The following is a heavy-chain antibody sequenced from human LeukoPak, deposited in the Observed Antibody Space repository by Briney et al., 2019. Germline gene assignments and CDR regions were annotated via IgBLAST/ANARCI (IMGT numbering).Heavy chain of an antibody. V-gene: IGHV4-59*11. CDR3: ARGVGSSWYYFDY. CDR1: GGSISSHY. CDR2: IYYSGST. J-gene: IGHJ4*02. D-gene: IGHD6-13*01. Sequence: SETLSLTCTVSGGSISSHYWSWIWQPPGKGLEWIGYIYYSGSTNYNPSLKSRVTISVDTSKNQFSLKLSSVTAADTAVYYCARGVGSSWYYFDYWGQGTLVTVSS.